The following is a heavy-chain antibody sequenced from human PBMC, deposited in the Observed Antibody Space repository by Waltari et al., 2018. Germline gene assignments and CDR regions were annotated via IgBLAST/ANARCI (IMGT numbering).Heavy chain of an antibody. D-gene: IGHD5-18*01. CDR1: GFTFSTSS. Sequence: EVELVESGGGFVQPGGSLRLPCAAPGFTFSTSSMNWFRQAPGKGLEWVSYIRSSSSTIYYADSVKGRVTISRDNAKNSLYLQMNSLRAEDTAVYYCARDSGGDSYGPRYWGQGTLVTVSS. J-gene: IGHJ4*02. V-gene: IGHV3-48*01. CDR3: ARDSGGDSYGPRY. CDR2: IRSSSSTI.